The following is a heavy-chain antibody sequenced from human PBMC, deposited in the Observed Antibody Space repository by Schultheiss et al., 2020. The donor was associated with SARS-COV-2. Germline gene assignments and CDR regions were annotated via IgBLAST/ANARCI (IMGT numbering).Heavy chain of an antibody. V-gene: IGHV3-21*01. D-gene: IGHD2-2*01. J-gene: IGHJ4*02. CDR3: AKSHRPYCSSTSCYLDYYFDY. Sequence: GESLKISCAASGFTFSSYSMNWVRQAPGKGLEWVSSISSSSSYIYYADSVKGRFAISRDNAKNSLYLQMNSLRAEDTAVYYCAKSHRPYCSSTSCYLDYYFDYWGQGTLVTVSS. CDR2: ISSSSSYI. CDR1: GFTFSSYS.